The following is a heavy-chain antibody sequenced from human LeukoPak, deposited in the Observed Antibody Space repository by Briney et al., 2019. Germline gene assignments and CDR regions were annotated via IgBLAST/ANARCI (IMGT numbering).Heavy chain of an antibody. CDR2: IVVGSGKT. V-gene: IGHV1-58*01. CDR3: AADGDILTGYYKFDY. D-gene: IGHD3-9*01. CDR1: GFTFSSSA. Sequence: GTSVKVSCKASGFTFSSSAVQWVRQARGQRLEWIGWIVVGSGKTNYAQKFQERVTITRDMSTGTAYMELSSLRSEDTAVYYCAADGDILTGYYKFDYWGQGTLVTVSS. J-gene: IGHJ4*02.